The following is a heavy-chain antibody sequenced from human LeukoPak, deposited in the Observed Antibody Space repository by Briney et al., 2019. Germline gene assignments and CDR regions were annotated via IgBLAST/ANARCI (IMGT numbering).Heavy chain of an antibody. Sequence: AASVKVSCKASGGTFSSYAISWVRQAPGQGLEWMGRIIPILGIANYAQKFQGRVTITADKSTSTAYMELSSLRSEDTAMYYCARVRGRYYDGSGYSSYFDYWGQGTLVTVSS. V-gene: IGHV1-69*04. CDR2: IIPILGIA. CDR3: ARVRGRYYDGSGYSSYFDY. CDR1: GGTFSSYA. J-gene: IGHJ4*02. D-gene: IGHD3-22*01.